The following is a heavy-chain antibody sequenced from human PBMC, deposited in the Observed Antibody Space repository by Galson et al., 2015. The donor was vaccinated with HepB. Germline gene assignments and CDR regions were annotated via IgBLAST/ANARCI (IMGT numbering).Heavy chain of an antibody. Sequence: SLRLSCAASGFTVSSNYMSWVRQAPGKGLERVSVIYSGGSTYYADSVKGRFTISRDNSKNTLYLQMNSLRAEDTAVYYCAGTYYYDSSGYGYWGQGTLVTVSS. CDR3: AGTYYYDSSGYGY. D-gene: IGHD3-22*01. CDR2: IYSGGST. J-gene: IGHJ4*02. CDR1: GFTVSSNY. V-gene: IGHV3-53*01.